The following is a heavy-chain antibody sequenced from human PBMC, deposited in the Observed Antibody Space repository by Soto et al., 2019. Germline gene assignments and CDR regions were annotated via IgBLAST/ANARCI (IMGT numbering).Heavy chain of an antibody. CDR2: IIPIFGTA. J-gene: IGHJ4*02. CDR1: GGTFSSYA. CDR3: SKGEATYGHLRHDY. V-gene: IGHV1-69*01. D-gene: IGHD3-10*01. Sequence: ASVKVSCKASGGTFSSYAISWVRQAPGQGLEWMGGIIPIFGTANYAQKFQGRVTITADESTSTAYMELNSLSADDTAVYYCSKGEATYGHLRHDYWGQGTLVTVSS.